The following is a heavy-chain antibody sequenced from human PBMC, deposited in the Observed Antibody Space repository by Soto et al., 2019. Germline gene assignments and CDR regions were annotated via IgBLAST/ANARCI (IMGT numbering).Heavy chain of an antibody. J-gene: IGHJ4*02. V-gene: IGHV4-59*01. CDR3: ARVSPYDFWSGYPWYFDY. D-gene: IGHD3-3*01. CDR1: GGSISSYY. CDR2: IYYSGST. Sequence: KPSETLSLTCTVSGGSISSYYWSWIRQPPGKGLEWIGYIYYSGSTNYNPSLKSRVTISVDTSKNQFSLKLSSVTAADTAVYYCARVSPYDFWSGYPWYFDYWGQGTLVTVSS.